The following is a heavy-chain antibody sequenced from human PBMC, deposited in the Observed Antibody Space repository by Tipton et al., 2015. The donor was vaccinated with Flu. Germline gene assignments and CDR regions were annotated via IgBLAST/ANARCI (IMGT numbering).Heavy chain of an antibody. V-gene: IGHV3-7*01. CDR2: IKQDGSEK. Sequence: SLRLSCAVSGFTFRNYWMTWVRQAPEKGLEWVANIKQDGSEKYYVASVKGRFTISRDNARNSLFEQMNSLRVEDTAVYYCASKTEAHPSSYYSINVRAKGTTLTVSS. D-gene: IGHD1-14*01. CDR3: ASKTEAHPSSYYSINV. CDR1: GFTFRNYW. J-gene: IGHJ6*03.